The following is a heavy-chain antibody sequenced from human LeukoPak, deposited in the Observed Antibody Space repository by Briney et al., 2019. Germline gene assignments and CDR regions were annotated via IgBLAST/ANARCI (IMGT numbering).Heavy chain of an antibody. J-gene: IGHJ6*03. D-gene: IGHD3-10*01. Sequence: VASVNVSCKASGYTFTSYGISWVRQAPGQGLEWMGWISAYNGNTNYAQKLQGRVTMTTDTSTSTAYMELRSLRSDDTAVYYCARSDYGSGSYRRGYYYYYMDVWGKGTTVTVSS. V-gene: IGHV1-18*01. CDR1: GYTFTSYG. CDR3: ARSDYGSGSYRRGYYYYYMDV. CDR2: ISAYNGNT.